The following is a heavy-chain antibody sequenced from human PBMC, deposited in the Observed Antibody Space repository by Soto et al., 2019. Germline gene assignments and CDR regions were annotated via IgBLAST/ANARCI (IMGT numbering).Heavy chain of an antibody. CDR1: GFVFSSTY. V-gene: IGHV3-66*01. D-gene: IGHD2-15*01. J-gene: IGHJ4*02. CDR2: IYSGGST. Sequence: GEYLRLSSQDSGFVFSSTYMSRVRQAPGKGLEWVSVIYSGGSTFYADSVKGRFIISRDDSKNTLFLQMNSLRAEDTAVYYCATAKLLLPWLFDYWGQGT. CDR3: ATAKLLLPWLFDY.